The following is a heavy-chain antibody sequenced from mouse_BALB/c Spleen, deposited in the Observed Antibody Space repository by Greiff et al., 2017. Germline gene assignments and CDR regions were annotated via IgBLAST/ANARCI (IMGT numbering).Heavy chain of an antibody. CDR1: GFNIKDYY. CDR3: ARPYDYDGSSWFAY. J-gene: IGHJ3*01. D-gene: IGHD2-4*01. CDR2: IDPENGNT. V-gene: IGHV14-1*02. Sequence: VQLKQSGAELVRPGALVKLSCKASGFNIKDYYMHWVKQRPEQGLEWIGWIDPENGNTIYDPKFQGKASITADTSSNTAYLQLSSLTSEDTAVYYCARPYDYDGSSWFAYWGQGTLVTVSA.